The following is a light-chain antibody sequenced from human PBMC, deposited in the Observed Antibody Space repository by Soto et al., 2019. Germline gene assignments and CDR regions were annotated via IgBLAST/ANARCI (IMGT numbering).Light chain of an antibody. CDR2: GAS. V-gene: IGKV3-20*01. CDR1: QTVISDY. Sequence: EIVLPQSPGTLSLSPGDSATLSCRASQTVISDYLAWYQQTPGQAPRLLIYGASSRATDTPDRFSGRGSGTDFSLTISRLEPGDFAVYYCQVYGNSMWTFGQGTKVDIK. CDR3: QVYGNSMWT. J-gene: IGKJ1*01.